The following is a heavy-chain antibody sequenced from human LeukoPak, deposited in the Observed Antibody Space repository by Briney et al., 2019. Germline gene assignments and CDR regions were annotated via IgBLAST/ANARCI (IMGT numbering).Heavy chain of an antibody. Sequence: PSETLSLTCTVSGGSISSYYWSWIRQPPGKGLEWIGYIYDSGSTNYNPSLKSRVTISVDTSKNQFSLKVSSVTAADTAVYYCASLTTADAFDIWGQGTTVTISS. CDR2: IYDSGST. J-gene: IGHJ3*02. V-gene: IGHV4-59*01. CDR3: ASLTTADAFDI. D-gene: IGHD3-22*01. CDR1: GGSISSYY.